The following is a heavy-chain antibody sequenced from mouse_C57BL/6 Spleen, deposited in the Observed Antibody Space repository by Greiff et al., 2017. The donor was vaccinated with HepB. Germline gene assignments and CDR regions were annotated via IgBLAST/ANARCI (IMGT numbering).Heavy chain of an antibody. CDR2: ICTGGGT. V-gene: IGHV2-9-1*01. CDR3: ARNGGNWDVYFDY. J-gene: IGHJ2*01. CDR1: GFSLTSYA. Sequence: QVQLKESGPGLVAPSQSQSITCTVSGFSLTSYAISWVRQPPGKGLEWLGVICTGGGTNYNSALKSRLSISKDNSKSQVFLKMNSLQTDDTARYYCARNGGNWDVYFDYWGQGTTLTVSS. D-gene: IGHD4-1*01.